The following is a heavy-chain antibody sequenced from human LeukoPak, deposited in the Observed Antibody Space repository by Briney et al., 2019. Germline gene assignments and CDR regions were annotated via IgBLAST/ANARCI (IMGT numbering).Heavy chain of an antibody. Sequence: ASVKVSCKSFGFTFTNYLLHWVRQAPGQGLEWVGRIAPSGDTTNYAQKFRGRVTMTRDTSTSTVYMELSSLRSDDTAIYYCVREESGGYFDYWGQGTLVTVSS. D-gene: IGHD2-8*02. CDR1: GFTFTNYL. J-gene: IGHJ4*02. CDR2: IAPSGDTT. CDR3: VREESGGYFDY. V-gene: IGHV1-46*01.